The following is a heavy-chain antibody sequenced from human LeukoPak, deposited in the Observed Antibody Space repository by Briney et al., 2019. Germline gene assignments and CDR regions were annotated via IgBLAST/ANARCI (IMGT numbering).Heavy chain of an antibody. V-gene: IGHV4-30-4*01. CDR3: ARDPGYDSSGYYDY. Sequence: PSQTLSLTCTVSGVSISSYDYYWSWIRQPPGEGLEWIAYIYHSGSAYYNPSFRSRVTISVDTSMNQFSLRLSSVTAADTAVYYCARDPGYDSSGYYDYWGQGTLVTVSS. D-gene: IGHD3-22*01. J-gene: IGHJ4*02. CDR2: IYHSGSA. CDR1: GVSISSYDYY.